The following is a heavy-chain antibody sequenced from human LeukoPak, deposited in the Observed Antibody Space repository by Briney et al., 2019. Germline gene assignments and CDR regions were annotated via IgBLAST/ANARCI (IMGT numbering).Heavy chain of an antibody. D-gene: IGHD2-2*02. V-gene: IGHV4-34*01. CDR3: AKPHCSSTSCYTWWFDP. Sequence: PSETLSLTCAVYGGSFSGYYWSWIRQPPGKGLEWIGEINHSGSTNYNPSLKSRVTIPVDTSKNQFSLKLSSVTAADTAVYYCAKPHCSSTSCYTWWFDPWGQGTLVTVSS. J-gene: IGHJ5*02. CDR1: GGSFSGYY. CDR2: INHSGST.